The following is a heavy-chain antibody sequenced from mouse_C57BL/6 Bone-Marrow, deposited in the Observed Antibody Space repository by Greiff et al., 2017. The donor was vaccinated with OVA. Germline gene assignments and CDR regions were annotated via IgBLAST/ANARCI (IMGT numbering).Heavy chain of an antibody. CDR2: IDPSDSYT. CDR1: GYTFTSYW. V-gene: IGHV1-50*01. CDR3: ARRGTKYGSSYWYFDV. J-gene: IGHJ1*03. Sequence: VQLQQPGAELVKPGASVKLSCKASGYTFTSYWMQWVKQRPGQGLEWIGEIDPSDSYTNYNQKFKGKATLTVDTSSSTAYMQLSSLTSEDSAVXYSARRGTKYGSSYWYFDVWGTGTTVTVSS. D-gene: IGHD1-1*01.